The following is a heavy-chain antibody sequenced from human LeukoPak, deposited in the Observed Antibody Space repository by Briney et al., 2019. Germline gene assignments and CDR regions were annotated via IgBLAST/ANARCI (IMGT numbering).Heavy chain of an antibody. CDR3: ARGPPGFYGTDV. J-gene: IGHJ6*02. D-gene: IGHD1-14*01. CDR1: GFTSSSYW. CDR2: LNEGGSRT. V-gene: IGHV3-74*01. Sequence: GGSLRLSCAASGFTSSSYWIHWVRQAPGKGLMWVSRLNEGGSRTIYADSVKGRFTISRDNAENTVYLQMNSLRDDDTAVYYCARGPPGFYGTDVWGQGATVTVSS.